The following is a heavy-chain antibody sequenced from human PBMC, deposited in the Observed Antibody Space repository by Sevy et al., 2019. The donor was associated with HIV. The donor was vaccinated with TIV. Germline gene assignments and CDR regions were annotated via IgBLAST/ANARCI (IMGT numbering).Heavy chain of an antibody. CDR1: GFSFDDYT. J-gene: IGHJ3*02. D-gene: IGHD3-3*01. CDR2: ITWNGDRT. V-gene: IGHV3-20*04. Sequence: GGSLRLSCAASGFSFDDYTMNWVRQAPGKGLEWVSGITWNGDRTDYAESVEGRFTVSRDNDKSSLYLQMDSLRAEDTAVYYCARDRRGYFHKSGYLISYASDIWGQGTMVTVSS. CDR3: ARDRRGYFHKSGYLISYASDI.